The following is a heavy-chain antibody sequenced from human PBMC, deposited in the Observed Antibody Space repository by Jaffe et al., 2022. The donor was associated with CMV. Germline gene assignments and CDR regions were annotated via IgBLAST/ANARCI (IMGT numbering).Heavy chain of an antibody. CDR2: ISSSSSTI. CDR3: ARELVVVITTGWFDP. J-gene: IGHJ5*02. D-gene: IGHD3-22*01. CDR1: GFTFSSYS. Sequence: EVQLVESGGGLVQPGGSLRLSCAASGFTFSSYSMNWVRQAPGKGLEWVSYISSSSSTIYYADSVKGRFTISRDNAKNSLYLQMNSLRDEDTAVYYCARELVVVITTGWFDPWGQGTLVTVSS. V-gene: IGHV3-48*02.